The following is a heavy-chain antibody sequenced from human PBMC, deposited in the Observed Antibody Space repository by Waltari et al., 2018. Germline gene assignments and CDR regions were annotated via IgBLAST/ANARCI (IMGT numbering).Heavy chain of an antibody. Sequence: QVQLQESGPGLVKPSETLSLTCTVSGGSISSYYWSWIRQPAGKGLEWIGRIYTSGSANSNPSLKSRVTMSVDTSKTHVSLKLSSVTAADTAVYYCARDSGIAAAGTRPGYYYYMDVWGKGTTVTISS. V-gene: IGHV4-4*07. J-gene: IGHJ6*03. D-gene: IGHD6-13*01. CDR2: IYTSGSA. CDR1: GGSISSYY. CDR3: ARDSGIAAAGTRPGYYYYMDV.